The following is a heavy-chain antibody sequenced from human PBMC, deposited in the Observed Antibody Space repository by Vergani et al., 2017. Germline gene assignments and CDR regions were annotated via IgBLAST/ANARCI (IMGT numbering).Heavy chain of an antibody. D-gene: IGHD3-3*01. CDR3: TLYDFWSAKVIDY. Sequence: EVQLVESGGGLVQPGRSLRLSCTASGFTFGDYAMSWFRPAPGKGLEWVGFIRSKAYGGTTEYAASVKGRFTISRDDSKSIAYLQMNSLKTEDTAVYYCTLYDFWSAKVIDYWGQGTLVTVSS. CDR1: GFTFGDYA. CDR2: IRSKAYGGTT. V-gene: IGHV3-49*03. J-gene: IGHJ4*02.